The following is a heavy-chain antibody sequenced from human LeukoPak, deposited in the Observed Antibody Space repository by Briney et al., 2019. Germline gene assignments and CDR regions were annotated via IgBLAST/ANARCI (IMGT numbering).Heavy chain of an antibody. CDR3: ASYEVAPLKYFDY. CDR1: GGSISSSNW. CDR2: IYRSGST. Sequence: SGTLSLTCAVSGGSISSSNWWSWVRQPPGKGLEWIGEIYRSGSTNYNPSLKSRVTISVDKSKNQFSLKLSSVTAADTAVYYCASYEVAPLKYFDYWGQGTLVTVSS. J-gene: IGHJ4*02. D-gene: IGHD3-3*01. V-gene: IGHV4-4*02.